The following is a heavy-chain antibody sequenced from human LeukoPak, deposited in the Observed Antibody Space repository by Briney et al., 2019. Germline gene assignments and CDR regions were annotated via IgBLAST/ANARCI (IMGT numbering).Heavy chain of an antibody. J-gene: IGHJ4*02. V-gene: IGHV3-48*03. CDR1: GFTFSNYE. Sequence: PGGSLRLSCAASGFTFSNYEMNWVRQAPGKGLEWLSYISSSGSTIYYADSVKGRFTISRDNAKNSLYLQMNSLRAEDTAVYYCARLQSSGFDYWGQGTLVTVSS. D-gene: IGHD6-19*01. CDR3: ARLQSSGFDY. CDR2: ISSSGSTI.